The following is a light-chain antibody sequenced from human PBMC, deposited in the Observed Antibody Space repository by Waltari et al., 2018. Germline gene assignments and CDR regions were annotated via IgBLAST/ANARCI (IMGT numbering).Light chain of an antibody. V-gene: IGLV2-8*01. J-gene: IGLJ3*02. CDR2: EVN. Sequence: QSALTQPPSASGSPGQSVTISCTGTSSDVGGYDYVSWYQQHLGKAPKLMIYEVNKRPSGFPDRFSCSKSGNTASLTVSGLQAEDEADYYCSSYAGSTLMFGGGTKLTVL. CDR3: SSYAGSTLM. CDR1: SSDVGGYDY.